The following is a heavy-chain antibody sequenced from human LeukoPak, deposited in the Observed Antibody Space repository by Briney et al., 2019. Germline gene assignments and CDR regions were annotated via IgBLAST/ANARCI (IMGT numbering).Heavy chain of an antibody. Sequence: GGSLRLSCATSGFTFNTYAMTWVRQAPGQGLEWVSALGASGGSTYYADSVKGRFTISRDNAKNSLYLQMNSLRAEDTAVYYCARGNIVATPFSYWGQGTLVTVSS. CDR1: GFTFNTYA. J-gene: IGHJ4*02. V-gene: IGHV3-23*01. CDR3: ARGNIVATPFSY. D-gene: IGHD5-12*01. CDR2: LGASGGST.